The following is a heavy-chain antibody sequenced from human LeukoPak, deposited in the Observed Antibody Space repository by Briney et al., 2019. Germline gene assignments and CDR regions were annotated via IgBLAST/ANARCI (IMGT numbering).Heavy chain of an antibody. Sequence: GGSLRLSCAASGLTFSSYAMSWVRQAPVKGLEWVSAISGSGGSTYYADSVKGRFTISRDNSKNTLYLQMNSLRAEDTAVYYCAKDIAVGYCSGGSCYSGSYFDYWGQGTLVTVSS. CDR2: ISGSGGST. D-gene: IGHD2-15*01. V-gene: IGHV3-23*01. J-gene: IGHJ4*02. CDR3: AKDIAVGYCSGGSCYSGSYFDY. CDR1: GLTFSSYA.